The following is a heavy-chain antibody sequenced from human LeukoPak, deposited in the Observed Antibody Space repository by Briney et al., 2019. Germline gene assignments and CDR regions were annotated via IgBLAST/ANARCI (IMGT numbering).Heavy chain of an antibody. V-gene: IGHV6-1*01. J-gene: IGHJ4*02. D-gene: IGHD6-19*01. CDR2: TYYRSKLYN. CDR3: VRDGTGWYYLDY. Sequence: SQTLSLTCAISGDSFSSNTVAWNWLRQSPSRGLEWLGRTYYRSKLYNESATFVRSQLTISPDTSKNMFSLQLKSVTPEDSGVYYCVRDGTGWYYLDYWDQGTLVTVSS. CDR1: GDSFSSNTVA.